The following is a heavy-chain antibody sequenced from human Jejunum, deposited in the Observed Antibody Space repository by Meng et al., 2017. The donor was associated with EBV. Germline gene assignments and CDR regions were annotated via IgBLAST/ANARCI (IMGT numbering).Heavy chain of an antibody. CDR2: IDHTGTT. CDR3: ARDSQYLARGYFDY. D-gene: IGHD2/OR15-2a*01. V-gene: IGHV4-4*03. Sequence: QVLLQEPGPGLVQPPGTLSRTCTVSGGSINNKNWWHWVRQAPGKGLEWIGEIDHTGTTHYNPSLKSRVTISLGTSMNQFSLELTSPTPADTAVYYCARDSQYLARGYFDYWGQGALVTVSS. J-gene: IGHJ4*02. CDR1: GGSINNKNW.